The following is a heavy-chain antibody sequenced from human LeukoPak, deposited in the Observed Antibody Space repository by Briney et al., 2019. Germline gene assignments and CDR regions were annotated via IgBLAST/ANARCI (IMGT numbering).Heavy chain of an antibody. Sequence: GGSLRLSCAASGFTFSSYEMNWVRQAPGKGLEWVSYISGSGSTIYYADSVKGRFTISRDNAKNSLYLQMNSLRAEDTAVYYCARERVTTTAFDFWGQGTMVTVSS. CDR1: GFTFSSYE. D-gene: IGHD5-12*01. CDR2: ISGSGSTI. V-gene: IGHV3-48*03. J-gene: IGHJ3*01. CDR3: ARERVTTTAFDF.